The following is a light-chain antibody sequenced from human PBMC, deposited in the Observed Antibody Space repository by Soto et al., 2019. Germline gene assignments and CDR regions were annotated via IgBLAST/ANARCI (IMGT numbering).Light chain of an antibody. V-gene: IGKV3-20*01. CDR2: GAP. CDR3: QHFGNSPLT. J-gene: IGKJ3*01. CDR1: QSLSSSY. Sequence: EIVLTQSPGTLSLSPGERATLSYRASQSLSSSYLACYQQKPGQAPRLLIYGAPIRDAGIPDRCSGSGSWGDFTPTISRLEPDAFVVYYCQHFGNSPLTSGPGTKVAIK.